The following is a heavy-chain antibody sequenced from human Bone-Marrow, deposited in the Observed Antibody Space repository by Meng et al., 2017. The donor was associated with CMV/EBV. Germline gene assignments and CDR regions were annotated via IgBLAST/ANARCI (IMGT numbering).Heavy chain of an antibody. CDR3: TTDLGSDCSSTSCYTNYYYGMDV. Sequence: GESLKISCAASGFTFSNAWMSWVRQAPGKGLEWVGRIKSKTDGGTTDYAAPVKGRFTISRDDSKNTLYLQMNSLKTEDTAVYYCTTDLGSDCSSTSCYTNYYYGMDVWGQGTTVTASS. D-gene: IGHD2-2*02. CDR2: IKSKTDGGTT. V-gene: IGHV3-15*01. J-gene: IGHJ6*02. CDR1: GFTFSNAW.